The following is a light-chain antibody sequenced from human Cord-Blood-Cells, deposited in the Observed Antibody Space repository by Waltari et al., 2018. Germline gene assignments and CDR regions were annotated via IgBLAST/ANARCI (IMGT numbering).Light chain of an antibody. V-gene: IGLV2-14*01. CDR1: SSDVGGYNY. J-gene: IGLJ1*01. CDR3: SSYTSSSTYV. Sequence: QSALTQPASVSGSPGQSITISCTGTSSDVGGYNYVSWYQQHPGKAPKLMIYEVSNRPLGVSKRFSGSKSGNTASLTIAGLQAEDEADYYCSSYTSSSTYVFGTGTKVTVL. CDR2: EVS.